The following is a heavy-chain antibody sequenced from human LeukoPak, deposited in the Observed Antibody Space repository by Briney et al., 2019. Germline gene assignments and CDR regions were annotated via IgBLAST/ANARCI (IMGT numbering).Heavy chain of an antibody. D-gene: IGHD5-18*01. CDR2: ISGSGGST. Sequence: PGGSLRLSCAASGFTFSSYWMSWVRQAPGKGLEWVSAISGSGGSTYYADSVKGRFTISRDNSKNTLYLQMNSLRAEDTAVYYCAKARQLWSWVNYYYYYYMDVWGKGTTVTISS. CDR1: GFTFSSYW. CDR3: AKARQLWSWVNYYYYYYMDV. V-gene: IGHV3-23*01. J-gene: IGHJ6*03.